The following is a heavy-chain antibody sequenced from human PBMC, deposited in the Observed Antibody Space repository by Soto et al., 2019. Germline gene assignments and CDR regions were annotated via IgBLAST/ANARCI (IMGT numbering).Heavy chain of an antibody. Sequence: GGSLRLSCAASGFTFSSYGMHWVRHAPGKGLEWVAVISYDGSNKYYAASVKGRFTISRDNSKNTLYLQMNSLRAEDTAVYSCANSRGLNWNYLAPLDPWGQGTLVTVSS. J-gene: IGHJ5*02. CDR3: ANSRGLNWNYLAPLDP. CDR1: GFTFSSYG. CDR2: ISYDGSNK. V-gene: IGHV3-30*18. D-gene: IGHD1-7*01.